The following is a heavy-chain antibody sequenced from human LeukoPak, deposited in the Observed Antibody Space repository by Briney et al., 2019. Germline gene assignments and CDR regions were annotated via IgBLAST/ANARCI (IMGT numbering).Heavy chain of an antibody. CDR3: ARDPKSEATID. Sequence: SETLSLTCTVSGGSISSSSYYWGWIRQPPGTGLEWIGSIYYSGSTYYNPSLKSRVTISVDTSKNQFSLKLSSVTAADTAVYYCARDPKSEATIDWGQGTLVTVSS. D-gene: IGHD5-24*01. J-gene: IGHJ4*02. CDR2: IYYSGST. CDR1: GGSISSSSYY. V-gene: IGHV4-39*07.